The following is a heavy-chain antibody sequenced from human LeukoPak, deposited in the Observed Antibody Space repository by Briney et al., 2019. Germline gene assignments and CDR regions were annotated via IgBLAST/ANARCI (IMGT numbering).Heavy chain of an antibody. D-gene: IGHD2-2*01. Sequence: GGSLRLSCVASGFTFSSYEMNWVRQAPGKGLEWVSYISSSGTTRYYADSVKGQFTISRDNAKNSLYLQMNSLRAEDTAVYYCARGGYCSSSICYSLNAFDIWGQGTMFTVSS. J-gene: IGHJ3*02. CDR3: ARGGYCSSSICYSLNAFDI. CDR1: GFTFSSYE. V-gene: IGHV3-48*03. CDR2: ISSSGTTR.